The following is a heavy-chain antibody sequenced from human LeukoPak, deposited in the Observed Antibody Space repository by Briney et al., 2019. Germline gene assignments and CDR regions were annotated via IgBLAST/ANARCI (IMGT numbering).Heavy chain of an antibody. Sequence: GGSLRLSCAASGFTFDDYAMHWVRQAPGKGLEWVSGISWNSGSIGYADSVKGRFTISRDNAKNSLYLQVNSLRAEDTALYYCAKDMKGGYSYGYTFDYWGQGTLVTVSS. CDR1: GFTFDDYA. J-gene: IGHJ4*02. D-gene: IGHD5-18*01. CDR3: AKDMKGGYSYGYTFDY. V-gene: IGHV3-9*01. CDR2: ISWNSGSI.